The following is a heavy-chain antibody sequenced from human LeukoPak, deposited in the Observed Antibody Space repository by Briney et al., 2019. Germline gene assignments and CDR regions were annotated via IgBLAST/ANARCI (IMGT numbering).Heavy chain of an antibody. Sequence: PGRSLRLSCAASGFTFSSYGMHWVRQAPGKGLEWVAVISYDGSNKYYADSVKGRFTMSRDNSKNTLHLQMNSLSADDTAIYYCAKGTSRAVYVGYDYWGQGTLVSVSS. J-gene: IGHJ4*02. CDR3: AKGTSRAVYVGYDY. CDR1: GFTFSSYG. CDR2: ISYDGSNK. D-gene: IGHD2-8*01. V-gene: IGHV3-30*18.